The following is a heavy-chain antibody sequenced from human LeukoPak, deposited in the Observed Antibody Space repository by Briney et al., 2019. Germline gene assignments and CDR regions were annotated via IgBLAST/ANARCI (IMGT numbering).Heavy chain of an antibody. V-gene: IGHV1-8*01. D-gene: IGHD1-26*01. CDR2: MNPNSGNT. Sequence: ASVKVSCKASGYTFTSYDINWVRQATGQGLEWMGWMNPNSGNTGYAQKFQGRVTMTRNTSISTAYMELSSLRSEDTAVYYCARGRSSTRVLPYWGQGTLVTVSS. J-gene: IGHJ4*02. CDR1: GYTFTSYD. CDR3: ARGRSSTRVLPY.